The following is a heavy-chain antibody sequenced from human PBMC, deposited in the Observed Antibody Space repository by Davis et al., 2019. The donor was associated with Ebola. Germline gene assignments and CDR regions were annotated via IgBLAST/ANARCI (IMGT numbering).Heavy chain of an antibody. CDR3: ARGVILTGYYTMHTGGIDY. CDR2: IWYDGSNK. V-gene: IGHV3-33*01. D-gene: IGHD3-9*01. J-gene: IGHJ4*02. Sequence: GGSLRLSCAASGFTFSSYGMHWVRQAPGEGLEWVAVIWYDGSNKYYADSVKGRFTISRDNSKNTLYLQMNSLRAEDTAVYYCARGVILTGYYTMHTGGIDYWGQGTLVTVSS. CDR1: GFTFSSYG.